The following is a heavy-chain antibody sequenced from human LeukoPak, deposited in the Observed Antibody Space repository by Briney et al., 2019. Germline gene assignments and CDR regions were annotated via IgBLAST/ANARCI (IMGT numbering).Heavy chain of an antibody. D-gene: IGHD6-19*01. J-gene: IGHJ4*02. CDR3: ARTVKGLVNFDY. Sequence: SETLSLTCTVSGGSISSYYWNWIRQPPGKGLEWIGYISYIGNTNYNPSFKSRVTMSVDTSEKQFSLRLTSVTAADTAVYYCARTVKGLVNFDYWGLGTLVTVSS. CDR2: ISYIGNT. V-gene: IGHV4-59*01. CDR1: GGSISSYY.